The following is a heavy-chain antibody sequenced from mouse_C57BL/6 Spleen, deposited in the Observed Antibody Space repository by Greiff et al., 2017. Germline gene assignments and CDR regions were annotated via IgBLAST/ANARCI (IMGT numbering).Heavy chain of an antibody. CDR1: GYTFTDYE. V-gene: IGHV1-15*01. J-gene: IGHJ2*01. Sequence: QVQLKQSGAELVRPGASVTLSCKASGYTFTDYEMHWVKQTPVHGLEWIGAIDPETGGTAYNQKFKGKATLTADKSSSTAYMELRRLTSEDSAFDDCTIEGRHAFDYWGQGTTLTVSS. CDR3: TIEGRHAFDY. CDR2: IDPETGGT.